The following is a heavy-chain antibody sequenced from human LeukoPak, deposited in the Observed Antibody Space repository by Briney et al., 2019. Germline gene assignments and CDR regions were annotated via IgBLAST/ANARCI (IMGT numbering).Heavy chain of an antibody. V-gene: IGHV1-2*02. CDR3: ARPNSGSYSH. D-gene: IGHD1-26*01. CDR1: GYTFTGYY. Sequence: GASVKVSCKASGYTFTGYYMDWGRQAPGQGLEWMGWINPNSGGTNYAQKFQGRVTMTRDTSISTAYMEMSRLRSDDTAVYYCARPNSGSYSHWGQGTLVTVSS. CDR2: INPNSGGT. J-gene: IGHJ4*02.